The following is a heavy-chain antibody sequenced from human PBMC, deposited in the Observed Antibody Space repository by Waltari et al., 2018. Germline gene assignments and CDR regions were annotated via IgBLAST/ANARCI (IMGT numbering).Heavy chain of an antibody. Sequence: VTMTRDTSTSTVYMELSSLRSEDTAVYYCARDRVGYNYLDAFDIWGQGTMVTVSS. V-gene: IGHV1-46*01. D-gene: IGHD5-12*01. J-gene: IGHJ3*02. CDR3: ARDRVGYNYLDAFDI.